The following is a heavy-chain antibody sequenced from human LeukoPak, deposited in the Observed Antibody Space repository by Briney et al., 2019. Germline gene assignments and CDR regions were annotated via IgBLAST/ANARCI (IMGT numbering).Heavy chain of an antibody. D-gene: IGHD3-22*01. CDR3: AKDYYDSSGYPDY. V-gene: IGHV3-30*18. Sequence: GGSLRLSCAASGFTFSSYGMHWVRQAPGKGLEWVAVISYDGSNKYYADSVKGRFTISRDNSKNTLYLQMNSLRAEDTAVYYCAKDYYDSSGYPDYWGQGTLVTVSS. CDR1: GFTFSSYG. CDR2: ISYDGSNK. J-gene: IGHJ4*02.